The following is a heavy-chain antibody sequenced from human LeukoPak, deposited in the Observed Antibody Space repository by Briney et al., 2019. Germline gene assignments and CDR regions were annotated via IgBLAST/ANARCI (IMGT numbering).Heavy chain of an antibody. V-gene: IGHV4-61*02. J-gene: IGHJ4*02. CDR3: ARGSLSANNGILFDY. CDR1: GGSISSGAYY. CDR2: IYTSGST. Sequence: PSQTLSLTCTVSGGSISSGAYYWRWLRQPAGTGLEWIERIYTSGSTNYHPSLKTRLTISVDTSTSQFSRTLSSVTAADTAVYYCARGSLSANNGILFDYWGQGTLVTVSS. D-gene: IGHD1-14*01.